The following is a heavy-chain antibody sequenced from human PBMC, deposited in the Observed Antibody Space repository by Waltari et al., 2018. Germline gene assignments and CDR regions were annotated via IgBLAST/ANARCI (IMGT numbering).Heavy chain of an antibody. CDR3: AHSSNLEWLLRQNWFDP. CDR1: GFSLSTSGVG. CDR2: IYWNDDK. J-gene: IGHJ5*02. Sequence: QITLKESGPTLVKPTQTLTLTCTFSGFSLSTSGVGVGWIRQPPGKALEWLALIYWNDDKRYSPSLKSRLTITKDTSKNQVVLTMTNMDPVDTATYYCAHSSNLEWLLRQNWFDPWGQGTLVTVSS. D-gene: IGHD3-3*01. V-gene: IGHV2-5*01.